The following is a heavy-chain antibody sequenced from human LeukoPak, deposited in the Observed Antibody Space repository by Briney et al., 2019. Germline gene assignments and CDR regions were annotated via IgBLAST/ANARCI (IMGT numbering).Heavy chain of an antibody. J-gene: IGHJ4*02. Sequence: GASVTVSFKASGYTVTDHDIHWVRQAPGQRLEWMGWINPGKGNTKYSQKFQGRITITRDTSASTAHMELSSLTSEDTAVYYCANWAGTPAGYFSGPLDFWGQGTLVTVSS. V-gene: IGHV1-3*01. CDR1: GYTVTDHD. CDR2: INPGKGNT. CDR3: ANWAGTPAGYFSGPLDF. D-gene: IGHD6-19*01.